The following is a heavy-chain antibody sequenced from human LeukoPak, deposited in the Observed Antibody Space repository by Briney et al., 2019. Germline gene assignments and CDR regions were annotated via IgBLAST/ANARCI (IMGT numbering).Heavy chain of an antibody. J-gene: IGHJ4*02. D-gene: IGHD5-12*01. CDR2: IVVGSGNT. Sequence: SVKVSCKASGFTFTNFPMQWVRQARGQRLEWIGWIVVGSGNTNYAQKFQERVTITRDMSTSTAYMELSSLRSEDTAVYYCARVGYSGYDSRPVFNYWGQGTLVTVSS. CDR1: GFTFTNFP. V-gene: IGHV1-58*02. CDR3: ARVGYSGYDSRPVFNY.